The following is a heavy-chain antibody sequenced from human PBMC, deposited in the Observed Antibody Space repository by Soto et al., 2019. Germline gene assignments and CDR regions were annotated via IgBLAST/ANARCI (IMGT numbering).Heavy chain of an antibody. CDR3: ARERLAVAGSYYYYGMDV. CDR2: INPNSGGT. Sequence: QVQLVQSGAEVKKPGASVNVSCKASGYTFTGYYMHWVRQAPGQGLEWMGWINPNSGGTNYAQKFQGWVTMTRDTSIRTAYMELSRRISDAKEVYYCARERLAVAGSYYYYGMDVWGQGTTVTVSS. CDR1: GYTFTGYY. J-gene: IGHJ6*02. V-gene: IGHV1-2*04. D-gene: IGHD6-19*01.